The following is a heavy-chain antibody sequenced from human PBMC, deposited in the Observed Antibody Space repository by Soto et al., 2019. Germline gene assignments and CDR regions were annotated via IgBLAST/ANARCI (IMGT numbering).Heavy chain of an antibody. D-gene: IGHD3-9*01. Sequence: SETLSLTCTVSGGSISSSSYYWGWIRQPPGKGLEWIGYIYYSGSTNYNPSLKSRLTISVDTSKNQFSLKLSSVTAADTAVYYCARAGYFDWPNYYGMDVWGQGTTVTVSS. CDR2: IYYSGST. V-gene: IGHV4-61*05. J-gene: IGHJ6*02. CDR3: ARAGYFDWPNYYGMDV. CDR1: GGSISSSSYY.